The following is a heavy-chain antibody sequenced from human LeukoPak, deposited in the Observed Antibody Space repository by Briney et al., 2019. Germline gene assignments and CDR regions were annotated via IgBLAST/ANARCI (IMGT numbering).Heavy chain of an antibody. D-gene: IGHD4-17*01. V-gene: IGHV3-48*01. Sequence: GVLRPPCAASGFTFSSYSMNWVRQAPGKGPEWVLYISSSSSTIYYADSVKGRFTISRDNAKNSLYLQMNSLRAEDTAVYYCAKVYRDNGDYFAFSVWGQGSMVTVSS. J-gene: IGHJ3*01. CDR1: GFTFSSYS. CDR2: ISSSSSTI. CDR3: AKVYRDNGDYFAFSV.